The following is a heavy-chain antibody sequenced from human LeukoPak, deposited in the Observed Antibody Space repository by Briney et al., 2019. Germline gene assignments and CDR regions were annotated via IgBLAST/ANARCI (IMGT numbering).Heavy chain of an antibody. J-gene: IGHJ4*02. V-gene: IGHV1-46*01. Sequence: GASVKVSCKASGYTFTSYYMHWVRQAPGQGLEWMGIINPSGGSTGYAQKFQGRVTMTRDTSTSTVYMELSSLRSEDTAVYYCARVPRYYYDSSGYYFDYWGQGTLVTVSS. D-gene: IGHD3-22*01. CDR1: GYTFTSYY. CDR2: INPSGGST. CDR3: ARVPRYYYDSSGYYFDY.